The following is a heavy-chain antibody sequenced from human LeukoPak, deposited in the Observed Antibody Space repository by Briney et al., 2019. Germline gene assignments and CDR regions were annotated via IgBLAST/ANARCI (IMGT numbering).Heavy chain of an antibody. Sequence: ASVKVSCKASGYTFTGYYMHWVRQAPGQGLEWMGWINPNSGGTNYAQKFQGRVTMARDTSISTAYMELSRLRSDDTAVYYCASSRWPQLPNFDYWGQGTLVTVSS. CDR2: INPNSGGT. D-gene: IGHD6-6*01. J-gene: IGHJ4*02. CDR1: GYTFTGYY. V-gene: IGHV1-2*02. CDR3: ASSRWPQLPNFDY.